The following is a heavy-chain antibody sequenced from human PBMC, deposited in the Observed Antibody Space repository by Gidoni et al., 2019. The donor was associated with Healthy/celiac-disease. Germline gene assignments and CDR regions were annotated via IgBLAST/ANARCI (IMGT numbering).Heavy chain of an antibody. CDR1: GGTFSSYA. CDR3: ARERIVPAAISEDYYYYGMDV. J-gene: IGHJ6*02. D-gene: IGHD2-2*01. Sequence: QVQLVQSGAEVKKPGSSVKVSCKASGGTFSSYAISWVRQAPGQGLEWMGRIIPILGIANYAQKFQGRVTITADKSTSTAYMELSSLRSEDTAVYYCARERIVPAAISEDYYYYGMDVWGQGTTVTVSS. V-gene: IGHV1-69*04. CDR2: IIPILGIA.